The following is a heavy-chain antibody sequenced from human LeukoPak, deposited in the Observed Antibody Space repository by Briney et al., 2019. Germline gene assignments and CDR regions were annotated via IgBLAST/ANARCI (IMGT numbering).Heavy chain of an antibody. D-gene: IGHD2-21*02. CDR1: GFTVSRYY. CDR3: ARGDSVVTAAY. J-gene: IGHJ4*02. V-gene: IGHV3-53*01. Sequence: GGSLRLSCAASGFTVSRYYISWVRQAPGKGLEWVSVIYSGGSTYYADSVKGRFTISRDNSKNTLYLQMNSLRAEDTAVYYCARGDSVVTAAYWGQGTLVSVSS. CDR2: IYSGGST.